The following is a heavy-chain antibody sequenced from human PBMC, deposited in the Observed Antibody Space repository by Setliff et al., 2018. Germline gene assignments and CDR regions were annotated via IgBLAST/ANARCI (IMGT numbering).Heavy chain of an antibody. CDR3: ARDAKYSGSYY. D-gene: IGHD1-26*01. J-gene: IGHJ4*02. Sequence: SETLSLTCTVSGYSISSGYYWGWIRQPPGKGLEWIGSIYHSGSTYYNPSLKSRLTISVDTSKNQFSLKLSSVTAADTAVYYCARDAKYSGSYYWGQGTLVTVSS. CDR1: GYSISSGYY. CDR2: IYHSGST. V-gene: IGHV4-38-2*02.